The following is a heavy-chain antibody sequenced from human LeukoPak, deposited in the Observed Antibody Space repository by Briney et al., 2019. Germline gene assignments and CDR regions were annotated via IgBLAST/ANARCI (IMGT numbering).Heavy chain of an antibody. CDR1: GFTSSNYG. J-gene: IGHJ4*02. CDR3: AKDRDPYCGGDCYSPFDY. V-gene: IGHV3-23*01. CDR2: ISGSADNT. D-gene: IGHD2-21*02. Sequence: GGSLRLSRAASGFTSSNYGMSWVRQAPGKGLEWVSAISGSADNTYYADSVKGRFTISRDNSKNTLYLQVNSLRAEDTAVYYCAKDRDPYCGGDCYSPFDYWGQGTLVTVSS.